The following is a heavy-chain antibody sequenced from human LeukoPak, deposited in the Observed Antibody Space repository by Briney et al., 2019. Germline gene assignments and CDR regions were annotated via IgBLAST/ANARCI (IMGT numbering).Heavy chain of an antibody. CDR1: GFTFSSYE. CDR3: ARGGDEPLDAFDI. D-gene: IGHD1-14*01. J-gene: IGHJ3*02. V-gene: IGHV3-48*03. Sequence: GGSLRLSCAASGFTFSSYEMNWVRQAPGKGLEWVSYISSSGGTIYYADSVKGRFTISRDNAKNSLYLQMNSLRAEDTAVYYCARGGDEPLDAFDIWGQGTMVTVSS. CDR2: ISSSGGTI.